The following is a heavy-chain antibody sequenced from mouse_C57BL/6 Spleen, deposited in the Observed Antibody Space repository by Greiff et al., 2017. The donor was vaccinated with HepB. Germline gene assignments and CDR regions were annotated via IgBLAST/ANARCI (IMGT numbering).Heavy chain of an antibody. J-gene: IGHJ3*01. D-gene: IGHD2-3*01. CDR3: TRSDDGYYRYWFAY. V-gene: IGHV1-15*01. CDR1: GYTFIDYE. Sequence: QVQLQQSGAELVRPGASVTLSCKASGYTFIDYEMHWVKQTPVHGLEWIGAIDPETGGTAYNQKFKGKAILTADKSSSTAYMELRSLTSEDSAVYYCTRSDDGYYRYWFAYWGQGTLVTVSA. CDR2: IDPETGGT.